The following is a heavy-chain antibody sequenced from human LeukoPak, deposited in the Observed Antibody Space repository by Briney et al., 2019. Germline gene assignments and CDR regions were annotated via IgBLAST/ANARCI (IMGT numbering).Heavy chain of an antibody. CDR1: GFTCSSYA. V-gene: IGHV3-30-3*01. J-gene: IGHJ6*02. Sequence: PGGSLRLDCAASGFTCSSYAMHWVRQAPGTGLEWVAVISYDGSNKYYADSVKGRFTISRDNSKNTLYLQMNSLRAEDTAVYYCARDVGCSSTSCYTYYYYGMDVWGQGTTVTVSS. CDR3: ARDVGCSSTSCYTYYYYGMDV. D-gene: IGHD2-2*02. CDR2: ISYDGSNK.